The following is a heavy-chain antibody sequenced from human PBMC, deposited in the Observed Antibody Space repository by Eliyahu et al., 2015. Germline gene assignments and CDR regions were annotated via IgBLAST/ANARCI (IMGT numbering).Heavy chain of an antibody. Sequence: EVQLVQSGAEVKKPGESLKISXXGSRYSFTSYWIGWVRQMTGRGLEWMGIVYPGDSDTRYSPSFQGQVTISVDRSISTAYLQWSSLKASDTAMYYCARHGGFSKGNSFDIWGQGTMVTVSS. CDR1: RYSFTSYW. V-gene: IGHV5-51*01. CDR3: ARHGGFSKGNSFDI. CDR2: VYPGDSDT. J-gene: IGHJ3*02. D-gene: IGHD3-10*01.